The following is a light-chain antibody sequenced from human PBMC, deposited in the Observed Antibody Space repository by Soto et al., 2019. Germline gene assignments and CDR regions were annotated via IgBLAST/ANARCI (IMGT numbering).Light chain of an antibody. CDR3: QQHYITPWT. Sequence: DIQMTQSPSSLSASVGDRVTITCRASQSINWYLNWYQQKPGKAPNLLIYAASSLQSGVPSRFSGGGSGTDFTLTISSLQSEDFATYYCQQHYITPWTFGQGTKVDIK. CDR2: AAS. CDR1: QSINWY. J-gene: IGKJ1*01. V-gene: IGKV1-39*01.